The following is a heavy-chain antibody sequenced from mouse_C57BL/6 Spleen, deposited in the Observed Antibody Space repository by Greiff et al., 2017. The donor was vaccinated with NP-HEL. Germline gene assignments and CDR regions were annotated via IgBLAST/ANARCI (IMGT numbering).Heavy chain of an antibody. CDR2: IYPGDGDT. Sequence: VKLMESGPELVKPGASVKISCKASGYAFSSSWMNWVKQRPGKGLEWIGRIYPGDGDTNYNGKFKGKATLTADKSSSTAYMQLSSLTSEDSAVYFCARSGGYDYDEYYFDYWGQGTTLRVSS. CDR3: ARSGGYDYDEYYFDY. V-gene: IGHV1-82*01. D-gene: IGHD2-4*01. CDR1: GYAFSSSW. J-gene: IGHJ2*01.